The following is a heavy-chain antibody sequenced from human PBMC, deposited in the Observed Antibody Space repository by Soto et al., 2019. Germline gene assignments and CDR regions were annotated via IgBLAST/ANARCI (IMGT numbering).Heavy chain of an antibody. J-gene: IGHJ6*02. CDR3: ARADDDGDRYYYGLDD. CDR2: IHYSGSI. D-gene: IGHD2-21*02. V-gene: IGHV4-30-4*01. Sequence: QVQLQESGPGLVRPSQTLSLTCTVSGGSISSDHYHWTWIRQPPGKGLEWIGYIHYSGSIYYNPSLQSRRTISVDTSKNLFSLKLSSVTAADLAVYFWARADDDGDRYYYGLDDWGQGTTVTVSS. CDR1: GGSISSDHYH.